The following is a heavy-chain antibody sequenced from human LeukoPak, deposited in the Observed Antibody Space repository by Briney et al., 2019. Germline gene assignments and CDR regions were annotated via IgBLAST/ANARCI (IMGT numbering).Heavy chain of an antibody. CDR3: ARGTTTVTATGSFDY. V-gene: IGHV3-21*01. CDR1: GFTFSSYS. Sequence: GGSLRLSCAASGFTFSSYSMNWVRQAPGKGLEWVSSISSSSSYIYYADSVKGRFTISRDNAKNSLYLQMNSLRAEDPAVYYCARGTTTVTATGSFDYWGQGTLVTVSS. D-gene: IGHD4-17*01. J-gene: IGHJ4*02. CDR2: ISSSSSYI.